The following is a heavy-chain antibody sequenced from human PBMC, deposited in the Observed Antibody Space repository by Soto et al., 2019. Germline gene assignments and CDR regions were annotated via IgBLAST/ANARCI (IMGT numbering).Heavy chain of an antibody. V-gene: IGHV3-33*01. CDR1: GFTFNSYG. D-gene: IGHD5-12*01. CDR3: VRVVAIPGYPDN. Sequence: PGGSLRLSCAASGFTFNSYGMHWVRQAPGKGLEWVAVIWYDGTNKYYADSVKGRFTISRDNSNNTLYLQMNSLRSDDTAVYYCVRVVAIPGYPDNWGQGTLVTVSS. CDR2: IWYDGTNK. J-gene: IGHJ4*02.